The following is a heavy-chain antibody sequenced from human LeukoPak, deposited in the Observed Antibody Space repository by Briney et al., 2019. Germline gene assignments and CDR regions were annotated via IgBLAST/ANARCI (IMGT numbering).Heavy chain of an antibody. V-gene: IGHV4-31*03. D-gene: IGHD3-10*01. J-gene: IGHJ3*02. CDR1: GGSITSAGYY. Sequence: SETLSLTCTVSGGSITSAGYYWSWIRRHPGKGLDWIGYIYDSGRTYYNPSLKSRLTISVDTSKNQFSVKLSSVTAADTAVYYCARGEYYGSGSYNAFDMWGQGTLVTVS. CDR3: ARGEYYGSGSYNAFDM. CDR2: IYDSGRT.